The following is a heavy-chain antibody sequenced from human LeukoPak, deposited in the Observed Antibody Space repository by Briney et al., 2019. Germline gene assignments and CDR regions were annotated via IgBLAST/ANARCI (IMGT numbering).Heavy chain of an antibody. CDR3: ALGACTSCYYYYYYGMDV. CDR2: ISGSGGST. D-gene: IGHD2-2*01. J-gene: IGHJ6*02. V-gene: IGHV3-23*01. CDR1: GFTFSSYA. Sequence: GGSLRLSCAAPGFTFSSYAMSWVRQAPGKGLEWASAISGSGGSTYYADSVKGRFTISRDNSKNTLYLQMNSLRAEDTAVYYCALGACTSCYYYYYYGMDVWGQGTTVTVSS.